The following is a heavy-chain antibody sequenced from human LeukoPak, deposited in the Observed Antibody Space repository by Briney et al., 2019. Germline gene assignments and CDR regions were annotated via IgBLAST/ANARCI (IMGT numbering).Heavy chain of an antibody. J-gene: IGHJ4*02. Sequence: SETLSLTCTVSGGSISSSSYYWGWLPQPPGLGLEWSGSICCSDNTYDNPALKRRITIRVDTSKSQFSLKLSSVTAPDTAVYYCARARREYSYGYRPNEMGHYFDHWGQGTLVTVSS. V-gene: IGHV4-39*07. D-gene: IGHD5-18*01. CDR3: ARARREYSYGYRPNEMGHYFDH. CDR2: ICCSDNT. CDR1: GGSISSSSYY.